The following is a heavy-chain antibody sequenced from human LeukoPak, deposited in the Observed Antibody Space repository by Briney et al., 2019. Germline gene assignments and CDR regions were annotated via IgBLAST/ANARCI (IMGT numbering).Heavy chain of an antibody. CDR1: GFTVSNAW. CDR3: STGATRISTIRVVHIIDQ. V-gene: IGHV3-15*01. Sequence: GGCLRLACAASGFTVSNAWMSWGRQAPGKGLEWVGRIKSKTDGGTTDYAAPVKGRFTISRDDSKNTLYLQMNRLKTEDTDVYYCSTGATRISTIRVVHIIDQWGRETLVTVSS. CDR2: IKSKTDGGTT. D-gene: IGHD3-10*01. J-gene: IGHJ4*02.